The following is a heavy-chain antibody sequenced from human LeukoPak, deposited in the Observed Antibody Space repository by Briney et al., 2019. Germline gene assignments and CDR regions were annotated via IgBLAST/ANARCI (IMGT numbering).Heavy chain of an antibody. CDR3: ARRAGDYSHPYDY. CDR2: IYSGGST. CDR1: GFTVSTNS. J-gene: IGHJ4*02. V-gene: IGHV3-53*01. D-gene: IGHD3-22*01. Sequence: GGSLRLSCTVSGFTVSTNSMSWVRQTPGKGLEWVSFIYSGGSTHYSDSVKDRFTISRDNSKNTLYLQMNSLRAEDTAVYYCARRAGDYSHPYDYWGQGTLVTVSS.